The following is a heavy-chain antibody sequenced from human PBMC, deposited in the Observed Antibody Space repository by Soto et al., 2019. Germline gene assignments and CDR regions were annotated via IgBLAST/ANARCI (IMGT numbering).Heavy chain of an antibody. V-gene: IGHV4-39*07. Sequence: PSETLSLTFTVSGDSISRASYFWGWIRQPQGKGMEWIGSVYFVGNSYYNSSLKSRFTVSLYKSKNHFSLILTSVTAAATAVYFCGRAVALPGLFYCDNCGQGTLVTVSS. CDR2: VYFVGNS. CDR3: GRAVALPGLFYCDN. J-gene: IGHJ4*02. CDR1: GDSISRASYF. D-gene: IGHD1-1*01.